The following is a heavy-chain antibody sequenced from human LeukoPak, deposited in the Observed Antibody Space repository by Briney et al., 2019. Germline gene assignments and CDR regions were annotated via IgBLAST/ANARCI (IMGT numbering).Heavy chain of an antibody. CDR1: GFTFSSYA. D-gene: IGHD3-22*01. CDR2: ISYDGSNE. J-gene: IGHJ5*02. CDR3: AKGPLTYYYDTNWFDP. V-gene: IGHV3-30*04. Sequence: GGSLRLSCAASGFTFSSYAMHWVRQAPGKGLEWVAVISYDGSNEYYADSVKGRFTISKDNSKNTLYLQMSSLRAEDTAVYYCAKGPLTYYYDTNWFDPWGQGTLVTVSS.